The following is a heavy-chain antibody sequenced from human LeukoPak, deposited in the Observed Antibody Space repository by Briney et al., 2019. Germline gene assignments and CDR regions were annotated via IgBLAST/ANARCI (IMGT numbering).Heavy chain of an antibody. CDR2: IGSSGDIT. V-gene: IGHV3-23*01. J-gene: IGHJ4*02. CDR3: AKDTPDSSAYYLEN. CDR1: GFTFSSYA. Sequence: GGSLRLSCAASGFTFSSYAMSWVRQAPGMGLGWVSSIGSSGDITYYADSVKGRFTISRDNSKNTLYLQMSSLRAEDTAVYYCAKDTPDSSAYYLENWGQGTLVTVSS. D-gene: IGHD3-22*01.